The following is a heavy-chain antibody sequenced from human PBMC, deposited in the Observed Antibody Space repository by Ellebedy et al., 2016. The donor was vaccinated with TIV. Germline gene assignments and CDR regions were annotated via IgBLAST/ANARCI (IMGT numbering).Heavy chain of an antibody. Sequence: GGSLRLXCAASGFTFSSYGMHWVRQAPGKGLEWVAVIWYDGSNKYYADSVKGRFTISRDNSKNTLYLQMNSLRAEDTAVYYCAEAGFGYWGQGTLVTVSS. D-gene: IGHD3-10*01. V-gene: IGHV3-33*06. CDR1: GFTFSSYG. J-gene: IGHJ4*02. CDR2: IWYDGSNK. CDR3: AEAGFGY.